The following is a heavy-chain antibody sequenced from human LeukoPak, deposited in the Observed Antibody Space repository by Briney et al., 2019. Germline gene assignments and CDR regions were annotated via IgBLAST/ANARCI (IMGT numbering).Heavy chain of an antibody. Sequence: PSETLSLTCTVSGGSISSYYWSWIRQPPGKRLEWIGYIYYSGSTNYNPSLKSRVTISVDTSKNQFSLKLTSVTAADTAVYYCARGLVGMDVWGQGTTVTVSS. D-gene: IGHD2-15*01. J-gene: IGHJ6*02. CDR1: GGSISSYY. V-gene: IGHV4-59*01. CDR2: IYYSGST. CDR3: ARGLVGMDV.